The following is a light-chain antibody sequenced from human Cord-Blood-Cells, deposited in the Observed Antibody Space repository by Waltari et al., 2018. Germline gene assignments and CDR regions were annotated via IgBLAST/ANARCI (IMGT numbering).Light chain of an antibody. CDR3: QQYDNLPFT. V-gene: IGKV1-33*01. CDR1: PDISNY. CDR2: DAS. J-gene: IGKJ3*01. Sequence: DCQMTQSPSPLSASAGDRVTITCQASPDISNYLNWYQQKPGKAPKLLIYDASNLETGVPSRFSGSGSGTDFTFTISGLQPEDIATYYCQQYDNLPFTFGPGTKVDIK.